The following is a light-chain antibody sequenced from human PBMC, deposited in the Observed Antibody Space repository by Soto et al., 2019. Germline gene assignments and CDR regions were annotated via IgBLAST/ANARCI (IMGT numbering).Light chain of an antibody. CDR1: QSVSSN. CDR3: QQYNNWPPLT. V-gene: IGKV3-15*01. J-gene: IGKJ4*01. CDR2: GAS. Sequence: EVVMTQSPATLSVSPGERVTLSCRASQSVSSNLAWYLQKPGQAPRLLIYGASTRATGIPARFSGSGSGTEFTLNISSLQSEDFAVYYCQQYNNWPPLTFGGGTKVAIK.